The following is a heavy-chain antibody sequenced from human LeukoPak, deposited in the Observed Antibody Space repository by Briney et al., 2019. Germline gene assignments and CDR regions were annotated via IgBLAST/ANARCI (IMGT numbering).Heavy chain of an antibody. D-gene: IGHD4-17*01. J-gene: IGHJ4*02. V-gene: IGHV3-23*01. CDR3: AKGVTPVISLQFFDY. CDR1: GFTFSSYG. CDR2: ISGSGLNT. Sequence: RGSLRLSCAASGFTFSSYGMNWVRQVPGKGLEWVSSISGSGLNTYYADSVKGRFTISRDKSKNTLYLQMNSLRAEDTAVYYCAKGVTPVISLQFFDYWGQGTLITVSS.